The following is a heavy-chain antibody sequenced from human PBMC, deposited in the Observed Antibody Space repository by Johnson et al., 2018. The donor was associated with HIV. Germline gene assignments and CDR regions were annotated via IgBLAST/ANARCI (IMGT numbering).Heavy chain of an antibody. Sequence: VQLVESGGGVVQPGRSLRLSCAASGFIFSSYGMHWVRQAPGKGLEWVALIWYDGSNEYYEDSVKGRFTISRDNSKNTLFLQMNSLRAEDTAVYYCAKDRHDYGGNSALSFDIWGQGKMVIVSS. CDR2: IWYDGSNE. V-gene: IGHV3-33*06. D-gene: IGHD4-23*01. J-gene: IGHJ3*02. CDR1: GFIFSSYG. CDR3: AKDRHDYGGNSALSFDI.